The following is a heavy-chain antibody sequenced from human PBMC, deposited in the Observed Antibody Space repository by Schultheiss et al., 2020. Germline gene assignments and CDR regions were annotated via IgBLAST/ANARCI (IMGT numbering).Heavy chain of an antibody. Sequence: SLKISCAASGFTFSSYWMHWVRQAPGKGLVWVSGISWNSGMIGYADSVKGRFTISRDNAKNSLYLQMNSLRAEDTALYYCAKDLGGGGLDYWGQGTLVTVSS. V-gene: IGHV3-9*01. CDR1: GFTFSSYW. CDR3: AKDLGGGGLDY. J-gene: IGHJ4*02. D-gene: IGHD1-26*01. CDR2: ISWNSGMI.